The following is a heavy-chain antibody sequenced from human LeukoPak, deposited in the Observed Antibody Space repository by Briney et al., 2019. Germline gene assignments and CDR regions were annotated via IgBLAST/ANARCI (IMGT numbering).Heavy chain of an antibody. J-gene: IGHJ4*02. D-gene: IGHD5-18*01. V-gene: IGHV4-38-2*01. CDR2: IYHSGST. Sequence: SETLSLTCAVSGYSISSAYYWGWIRQPPGKGLEWIGSIYHSGSTYYNPSLKSRVTISVDTSKNQFSLKLSSVTAADTAVYYCARGRTGYSYGYLRYYFDYWGQGTLVTVSS. CDR1: GYSISSAYY. CDR3: ARGRTGYSYGYLRYYFDY.